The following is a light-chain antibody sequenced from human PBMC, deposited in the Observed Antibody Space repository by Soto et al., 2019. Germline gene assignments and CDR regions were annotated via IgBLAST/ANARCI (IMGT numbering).Light chain of an antibody. J-gene: IGLJ2*01. Sequence: QSVLTQPPSVSAAPGQKVTISCSGSSSNIGINYVSWYQQLPGTAPKLLIYDNNKRPSRIPDRFSGSKSGTSATLGITGLQTGDEADYYCGTWDSSLSAVVFGGGTKVTVL. CDR1: SSNIGINY. CDR2: DNN. V-gene: IGLV1-51*01. CDR3: GTWDSSLSAVV.